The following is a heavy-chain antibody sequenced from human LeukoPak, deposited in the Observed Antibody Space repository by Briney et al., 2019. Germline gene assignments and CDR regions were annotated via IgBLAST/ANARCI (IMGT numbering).Heavy chain of an antibody. CDR1: GFTFSSYA. V-gene: IGHV3-23*01. Sequence: GGSLRLSCAASGFTFSSYAMSWVRQAPGKGLEWVSGISGSGGSTFYAGSVKGRFTISRDNSKNTLYLPMNSLRAEDTAVYYCAKDLFFSGSYRGAFDIWGQGTMVTVFS. CDR3: AKDLFFSGSYRGAFDI. J-gene: IGHJ3*02. D-gene: IGHD1-26*01. CDR2: ISGSGGST.